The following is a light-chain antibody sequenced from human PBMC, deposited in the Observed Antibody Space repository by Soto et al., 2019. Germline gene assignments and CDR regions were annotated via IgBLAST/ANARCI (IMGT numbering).Light chain of an antibody. V-gene: IGKV3-15*01. CDR3: QQYNNWPLT. J-gene: IGKJ4*01. CDR1: QTIGSN. Sequence: EIVMTQSPSALSLSPGERATLSCRASQTIGSNLAWLQQKPGQAPRLLIYRASTRATGVPARFSGSGSGTEFTLTISSLQSEDFAIYYCQQYNNWPLTFGGGTKVDIK. CDR2: RAS.